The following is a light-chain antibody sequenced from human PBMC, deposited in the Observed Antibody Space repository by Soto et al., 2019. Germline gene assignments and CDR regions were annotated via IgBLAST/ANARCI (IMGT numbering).Light chain of an antibody. CDR1: QSVSSY. CDR2: DAS. CDR3: QQRSSWPRT. Sequence: EIVLTQSPATLSLSPGERATLSCRASQSVSSYLAWYQQKPGQTPRLLIYDASTRATGIPARFSGSGSGTDFTLAISGLEPEDFAVYYCQQRSSWPRTFGQGAALESK. V-gene: IGKV3-11*01. J-gene: IGKJ2*01.